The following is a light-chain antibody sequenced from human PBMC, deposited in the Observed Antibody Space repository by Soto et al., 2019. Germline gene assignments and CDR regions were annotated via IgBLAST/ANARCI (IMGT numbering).Light chain of an antibody. Sequence: QSALTQPASVSGSPGQSINISCTGTSSDGGGYNSVSWYQQHTGKAPKLMIYEVSNRTTGVSIPFSGSKSGNTAYRYISGPQPEDEAEDYYSSYTRNSTLVVFGGGTKLTVL. CDR3: SSYTRNSTLVV. J-gene: IGLJ2*01. CDR2: EVS. V-gene: IGLV2-14*01. CDR1: SSDGGGYNS.